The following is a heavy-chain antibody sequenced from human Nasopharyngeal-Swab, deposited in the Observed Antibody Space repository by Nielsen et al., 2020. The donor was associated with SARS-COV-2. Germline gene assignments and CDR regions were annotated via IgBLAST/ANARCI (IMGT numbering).Heavy chain of an antibody. Sequence: LSLTCAASGFSFRSYGMHWVRQAPGKGLAWVAVISYDGSNKDYADSVKGRFTISRDNPKNTLYLQTNSLRADDTAVYYCARGTIFGVVKRGPWDYYGMDVWGQGTTVTVSS. J-gene: IGHJ6*02. D-gene: IGHD3-3*01. CDR1: GFSFRSYG. V-gene: IGHV3-30*03. CDR2: ISYDGSNK. CDR3: ARGTIFGVVKRGPWDYYGMDV.